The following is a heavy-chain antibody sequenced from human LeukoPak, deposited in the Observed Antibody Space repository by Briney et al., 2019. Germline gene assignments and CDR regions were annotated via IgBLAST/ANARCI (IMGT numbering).Heavy chain of an antibody. Sequence: SGGSLRLSCAASGLTFNSYWMHWVRQAPGKGLVWVSRINSDGSSTSYAVSVKGRFTISRDNAKNTLYLQMNSLRAEDTAVYYCAREVGATKGFDYWGQGTLVTVSS. CDR3: AREVGATKGFDY. D-gene: IGHD1-26*01. CDR2: INSDGSST. CDR1: GLTFNSYW. J-gene: IGHJ4*02. V-gene: IGHV3-74*01.